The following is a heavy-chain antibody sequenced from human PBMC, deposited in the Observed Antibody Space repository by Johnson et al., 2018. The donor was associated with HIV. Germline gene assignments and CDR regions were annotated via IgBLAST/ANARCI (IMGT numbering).Heavy chain of an antibody. CDR1: GFTFSDYD. Sequence: QMLLVESGGGLVKPGGSLRLSCAASGFTFSDYDMSWIRQAPGKGLEWVSFISSSGSTIYYADSVKGRFTISRDNSKNTLYLQMNSLRAEDTAVYYCARVGRLPSTFDIWGQGTMVTVSS. J-gene: IGHJ3*02. D-gene: IGHD3-16*01. CDR2: ISSSGSTI. V-gene: IGHV3-11*04. CDR3: ARVGRLPSTFDI.